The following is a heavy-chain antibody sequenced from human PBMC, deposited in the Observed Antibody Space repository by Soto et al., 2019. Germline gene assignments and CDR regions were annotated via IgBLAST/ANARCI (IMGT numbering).Heavy chain of an antibody. D-gene: IGHD2-21*02. J-gene: IGHJ6*02. Sequence: QVQLVQSGAEVKKPGASVKVSCKASGYTFTSYGISWVRQAPGQGLEWMGWISAYNGNTNYAQKLQDRVTMTTDTSTTTAYMELGSLRSHDTAVYYSARDPLAYCGGDCPSGGYYYCMDVWGQGTTVTVSS. CDR2: ISAYNGNT. CDR3: ARDPLAYCGGDCPSGGYYYCMDV. CDR1: GYTFTSYG. V-gene: IGHV1-18*04.